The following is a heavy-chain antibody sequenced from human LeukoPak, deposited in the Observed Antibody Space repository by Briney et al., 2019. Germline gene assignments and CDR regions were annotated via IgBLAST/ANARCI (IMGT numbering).Heavy chain of an antibody. D-gene: IGHD3-22*01. CDR2: INPNSGGT. V-gene: IGHV1-2*02. Sequence: GASVTVSYKASGYTFTGYYMHWVRQAPGQGLEWMGWINPNSGGTNYTQKFQGRVTMTRDTSISTAYMELSRLRSDDTAVYYCARRPDYYDSSGYYLQADAEYFQHWGQGTLVTVSS. CDR3: ARRPDYYDSSGYYLQADAEYFQH. CDR1: GYTFTGYY. J-gene: IGHJ1*01.